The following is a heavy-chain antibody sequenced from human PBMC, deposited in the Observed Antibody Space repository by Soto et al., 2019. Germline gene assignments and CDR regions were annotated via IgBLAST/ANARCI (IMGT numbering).Heavy chain of an antibody. CDR1: GFTFSSYS. Sequence: GGSLRLSCAASGFTFSSYSMNWVRQAPGKWLEWVSSISSSSSYIYYADSVRGRFTISRDNAKNSLYLQMNSLRAEDTAVYYCARDRGVVVPAAIRYYGMDVWGQGXTVTVYS. D-gene: IGHD2-2*02. CDR3: ARDRGVVVPAAIRYYGMDV. J-gene: IGHJ6*02. CDR2: ISSSSSYI. V-gene: IGHV3-21*01.